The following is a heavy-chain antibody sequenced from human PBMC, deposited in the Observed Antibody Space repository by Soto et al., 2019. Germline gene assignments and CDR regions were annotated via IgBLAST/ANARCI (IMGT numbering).Heavy chain of an antibody. CDR2: TSYDGSNK. Sequence: QVQLVEAGGGVVQPGRSLRLSCAASGFTFSSYVMHWVRQAPGKGLEWVAVTSYDGSNKYYADSVKGRFTISKDNSKNTLDVQMNSLRAEDTAVYFCSKDRARDYYYYVMAFWGQGTTVTGSS. CDR3: SKDRARDYYYYVMAF. D-gene: IGHD3-10*01. J-gene: IGHJ6*02. CDR1: GFTFSSYV. V-gene: IGHV3-30*18.